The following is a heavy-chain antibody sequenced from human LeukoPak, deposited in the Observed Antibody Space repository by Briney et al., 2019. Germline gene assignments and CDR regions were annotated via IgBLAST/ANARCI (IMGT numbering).Heavy chain of an antibody. CDR2: ISYDGSNK. V-gene: IGHV3-30*04. CDR1: GFTFSSYA. D-gene: IGHD2-15*01. J-gene: IGHJ3*02. Sequence: GGSLRLSCAASGFTFSSYAMHWVRQAPGKGLEWVAVISYDGSNKYYADSVKGRFTISRDNSKNTLYLQMNSLRAEDTAVYYCAREAGYCSGGSCWDAFDIWGQGTMVTVSS. CDR3: AREAGYCSGGSCWDAFDI.